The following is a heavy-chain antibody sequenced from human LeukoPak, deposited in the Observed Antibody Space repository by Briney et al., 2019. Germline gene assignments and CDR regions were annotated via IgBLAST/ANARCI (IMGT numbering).Heavy chain of an antibody. D-gene: IGHD4-17*01. V-gene: IGHV3-23*01. CDR2: ISDRGHST. J-gene: IGHJ4*02. CDR3: AKYADSLFSDY. Sequence: GGSLRLSCAAPGFNFTNYAMNWVRQAPGKGLEWLSLISDRGHSTYYAGSVKGRFTISRDNSKNTLYLQMNSLRADDTAVYYCAKYADSLFSDYWGQGTLVTVSS. CDR1: GFNFTNYA.